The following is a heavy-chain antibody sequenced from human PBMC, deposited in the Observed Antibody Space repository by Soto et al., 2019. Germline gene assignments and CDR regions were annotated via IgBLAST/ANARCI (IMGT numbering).Heavy chain of an antibody. CDR1: GGSISSYY. Sequence: SETLSLTCTVSGGSISSYYWSWIRQPPGKGLEWIGYTYYSGSTYYNPSLKSRVTISVDTSKNQFSLKLSSVTAADTAVYYCARHSGYCISTSCPYYFDYWGQGTLVTVSS. CDR3: ARHSGYCISTSCPYYFDY. V-gene: IGHV4-59*08. J-gene: IGHJ4*02. CDR2: TYYSGST. D-gene: IGHD2-2*01.